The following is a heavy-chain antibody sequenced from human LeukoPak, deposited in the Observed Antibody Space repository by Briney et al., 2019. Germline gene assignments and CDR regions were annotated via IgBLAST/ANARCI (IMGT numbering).Heavy chain of an antibody. Sequence: GASVKVSCKASGYTFTSYDINWVRQATGQGLEWMGWMNPNSGNTGYAQKFQGRVTITRNTSISTAYMELSSLRAEDTAVYYCARIVNAGVVVITRALDYWGQGTLVTVSS. CDR3: ARIVNAGVVVITRALDY. J-gene: IGHJ4*02. CDR2: MNPNSGNT. V-gene: IGHV1-8*03. CDR1: GYTFTSYD. D-gene: IGHD3-22*01.